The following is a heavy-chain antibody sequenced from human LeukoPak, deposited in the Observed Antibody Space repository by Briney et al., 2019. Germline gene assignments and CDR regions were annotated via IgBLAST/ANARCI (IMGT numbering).Heavy chain of an antibody. CDR3: ATTCSWSLYYFDS. CDR1: GASIRGGNFP. Sequence: SQTLSLSRSVSGASIRGGNFPLSWIRQSAGKGLEWIGRIYANGNTKYSPSLKSRVKISGDMSKNHFFVNLTSVTAADTARYFCATTCSWSLYYFDSWGQGALVTVSS. D-gene: IGHD2-15*01. V-gene: IGHV4-61*02. CDR2: IYANGNT. J-gene: IGHJ4*02.